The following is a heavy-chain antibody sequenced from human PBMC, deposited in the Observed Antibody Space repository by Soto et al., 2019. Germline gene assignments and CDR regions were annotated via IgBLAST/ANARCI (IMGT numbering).Heavy chain of an antibody. Sequence: QVQLVQSGAEVKKPGASVKVSCKASGYTFTSYAMHWVRQAPGQRLEWMGWINAGNGNTKYSQKFQGRVTITRDTSASTAYMALSSLRSEDTAVYYCARVHYYGWGRETPAVENYGMDVW. V-gene: IGHV1-3*01. CDR3: ARVHYYGWGRETPAVENYGMDV. CDR1: GYTFTSYA. D-gene: IGHD3-10*01. CDR2: INAGNGNT. J-gene: IGHJ6*01.